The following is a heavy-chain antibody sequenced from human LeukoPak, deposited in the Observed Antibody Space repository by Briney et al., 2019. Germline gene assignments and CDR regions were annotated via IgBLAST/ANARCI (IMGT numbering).Heavy chain of an antibody. D-gene: IGHD3-16*01. CDR2: INPNSGGT. CDR1: GYTFTGYY. CDR3: ARVLGTYYYYYMDV. J-gene: IGHJ6*03. Sequence: ASVKVSCKASGYTFTGYYMHWVRQAPGQGLEWMGWINPNSGGTNYAQKVQGRVIMTTDTSTSTAYMELRSLRSDDTAVYYCARVLGTYYYYYMDVWGKGTTVTISS. V-gene: IGHV1-2*02.